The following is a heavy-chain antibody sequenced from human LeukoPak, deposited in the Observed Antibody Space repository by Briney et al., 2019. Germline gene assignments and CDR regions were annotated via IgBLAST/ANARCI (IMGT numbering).Heavy chain of an antibody. CDR3: ARDSSGWYGFWLDP. CDR2: TYYRSKWYK. V-gene: IGHV6-1*01. CDR1: GDSVSSNSAA. J-gene: IGHJ5*02. D-gene: IGHD6-19*01. Sequence: SQTLSLTCAISGDSVSSNSAAWNWIRQSPWRGLEGLGRTYYRSKWYKDYVVSGRSRITVNPDTSKNQVFRQLNPVTPEDTAVYYCARDSSGWYGFWLDPWGQGTLVTVSS.